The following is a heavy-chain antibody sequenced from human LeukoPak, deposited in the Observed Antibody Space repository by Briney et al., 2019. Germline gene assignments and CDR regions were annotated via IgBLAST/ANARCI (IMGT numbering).Heavy chain of an antibody. J-gene: IGHJ4*02. CDR1: GLTLSRFP. D-gene: IGHD2-2*01. V-gene: IGHV3-30*04. CDR3: ATGFTCCLES. CDR2: ISNGGSTT. Sequence: PAGSLRLSCAPSGLTLSRFPMQCARQAPGKGLEWVAAISNGGSTTYGADSVKGRFTISRDKSKITLYVQMKSLRPEDKALYYCATGFTCCLESWGQGTMAAVSA.